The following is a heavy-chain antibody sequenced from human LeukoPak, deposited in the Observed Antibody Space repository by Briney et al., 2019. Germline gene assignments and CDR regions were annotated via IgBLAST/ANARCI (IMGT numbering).Heavy chain of an antibody. Sequence: GGSLRLSCAASGFTFSSYSMNWVRQAPGKGLEWASSISSSSSYIYYADSVKGRFTISRDNAKNSLYLQMNSLRAEDTAVYYCARDRAAARAFDIWGQGTMVTVSS. J-gene: IGHJ3*02. V-gene: IGHV3-21*01. CDR3: ARDRAAARAFDI. CDR1: GFTFSSYS. D-gene: IGHD6-13*01. CDR2: ISSSSSYI.